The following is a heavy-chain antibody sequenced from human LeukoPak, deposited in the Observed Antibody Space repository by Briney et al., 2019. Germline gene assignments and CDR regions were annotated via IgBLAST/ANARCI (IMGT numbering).Heavy chain of an antibody. Sequence: GGSLRLSCAASGFTFSSYAMSWVREAPGKGLEWVSAISGSGGSTYYADSAKGRFTISRDNSKNTLYLQMNSLRAEDTAVYYCAKTLEMATIPYYFDYWGQGTLVTVSS. CDR2: ISGSGGST. J-gene: IGHJ4*02. CDR3: AKTLEMATIPYYFDY. CDR1: GFTFSSYA. D-gene: IGHD5-24*01. V-gene: IGHV3-23*01.